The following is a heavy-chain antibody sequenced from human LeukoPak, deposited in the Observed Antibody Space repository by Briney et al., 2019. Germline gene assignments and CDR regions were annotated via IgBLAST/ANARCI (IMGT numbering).Heavy chain of an antibody. CDR1: GFTFSSYA. CDR3: AKFSYYDSSQRGVNYFDY. Sequence: QPGGSLRLSCAASGFTFSSYAMSWVRQAPGKGLEWVSAISGSGGSTYYADSVKGRFTISRDNSKNTLYLQMNSLRAEDTAVYYCAKFSYYDSSQRGVNYFDYWGQGTLVTVSS. D-gene: IGHD3-22*01. V-gene: IGHV3-23*01. J-gene: IGHJ4*02. CDR2: ISGSGGST.